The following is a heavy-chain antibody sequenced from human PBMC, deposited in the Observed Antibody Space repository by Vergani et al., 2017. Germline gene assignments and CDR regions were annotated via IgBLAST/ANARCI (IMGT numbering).Heavy chain of an antibody. D-gene: IGHD6-6*01. CDR1: GFTFSDSA. Sequence: LVESGGGLVQPGGSLKLSCAASGFTFSDSALHWVRLASGKGLEWVGRIREKANGFETQYAASVQGRFTISRDNAKNSLYLQMNSLRAEDTALYYCAKDLGTSSGGGWFDPWGQGTLVTVSS. V-gene: IGHV3-73*02. J-gene: IGHJ5*02. CDR3: AKDLGTSSGGGWFDP. CDR2: IREKANGFET.